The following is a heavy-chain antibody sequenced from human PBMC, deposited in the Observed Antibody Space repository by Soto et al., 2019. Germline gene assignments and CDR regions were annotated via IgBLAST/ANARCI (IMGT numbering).Heavy chain of an antibody. J-gene: IGHJ4*02. D-gene: IGHD2-2*01. CDR3: ARALVPAAIRYFDY. CDR1: GGSISSGGFY. Sequence: PSETLSLTCTVSGGSISSGGFYWSWIRQHPGKGLEWIGYIYYSGSTYYNPSLKSRVTISVDTSKNQFSLKLSSVTAADTAVYYCARALVPAAIRYFDYWGQGTLVTV. CDR2: IYYSGST. V-gene: IGHV4-31*03.